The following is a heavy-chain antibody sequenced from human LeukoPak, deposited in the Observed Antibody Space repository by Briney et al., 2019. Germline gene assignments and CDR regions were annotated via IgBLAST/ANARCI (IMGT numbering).Heavy chain of an antibody. CDR2: IYYSRST. Sequence: SETLSLTCKVSGGSISSSNYYWGWIRQPPGKGLEWIGYIYYSRSTNYNPSLKSRVTISVDTSKNQFSLKLSSVTAADTAVYYCARAGGYYYMDVWGKGTTVTISS. CDR1: GGSISSSNYY. CDR3: ARAGGYYYMDV. D-gene: IGHD3-16*01. J-gene: IGHJ6*03. V-gene: IGHV4-61*05.